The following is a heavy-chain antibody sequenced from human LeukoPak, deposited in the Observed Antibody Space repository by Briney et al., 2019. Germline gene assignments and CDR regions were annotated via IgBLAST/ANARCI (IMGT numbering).Heavy chain of an antibody. Sequence: GGSPRLSCAASGFTFSTYEVNWVRQAQGKGLEWVAYITTSGTTIYYADSVKGRFTISRDNAKNSLYLQMNSLRAEDTAVYYCARRYCSGGSCYKTGDMGAFDIWGQGTMVPVSS. J-gene: IGHJ3*02. V-gene: IGHV3-48*03. CDR1: GFTFSTYE. CDR2: ITTSGTTI. CDR3: ARRYCSGGSCYKTGDMGAFDI. D-gene: IGHD2-15*01.